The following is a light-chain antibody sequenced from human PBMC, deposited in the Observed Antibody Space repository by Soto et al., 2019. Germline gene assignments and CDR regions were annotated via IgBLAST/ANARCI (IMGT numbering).Light chain of an antibody. J-gene: IGKJ4*01. CDR2: DAS. Sequence: IVLTQSPATLSLSPGERATLSCRASQSVSRYLAWYQQKPGQAPRLLIYDASNRATGIPARFSGSGSGTDFTLTISSLKPEDFAVYYCQQRSNGLTFGGGTKVDIK. CDR3: QQRSNGLT. CDR1: QSVSRY. V-gene: IGKV3-11*01.